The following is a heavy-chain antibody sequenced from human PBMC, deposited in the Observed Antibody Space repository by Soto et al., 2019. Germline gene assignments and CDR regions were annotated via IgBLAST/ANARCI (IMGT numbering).Heavy chain of an antibody. CDR1: GFPFINYA. CDR2: ISYDGSNK. CDR3: AREEVTNYYFDY. J-gene: IGHJ4*02. Sequence: PWGSLRLSCAASGFPFINYAIHFFRHTPCKWLEWVAVISYDGSNKYYADSVKGRFTISRDNPKNTLYLQMNSLRAEDTAVYYCAREEVTNYYFDYWGQGALVTVSS. V-gene: IGHV3-30-3*01. D-gene: IGHD4-4*01.